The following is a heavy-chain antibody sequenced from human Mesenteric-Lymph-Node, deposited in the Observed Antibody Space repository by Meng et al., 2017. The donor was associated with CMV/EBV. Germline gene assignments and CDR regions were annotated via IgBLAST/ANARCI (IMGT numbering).Heavy chain of an antibody. CDR2: LGDNGDSP. CDR3: ATNYTDYNFGMDV. Sequence: GESLKISCAASGFTFNGYVMNWVRQAPGKGLEWVSTLGDNGDSPYYADSVKGRFTISRDNFKNTLYLQMSSLGAEDTAVYYCATNYTDYNFGMDVWGQGTTVTVSS. V-gene: IGHV3-23*01. CDR1: GFTFNGYV. J-gene: IGHJ6*02. D-gene: IGHD4/OR15-4a*01.